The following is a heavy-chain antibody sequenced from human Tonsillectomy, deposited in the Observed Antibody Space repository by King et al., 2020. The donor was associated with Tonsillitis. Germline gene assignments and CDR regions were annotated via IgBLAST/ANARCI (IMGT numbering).Heavy chain of an antibody. Sequence: VQLVESGGGVVQPGRSLRLSCAASGFTFSSYALHWVRQAPGEGLEWVAFISYDGSNKYFADSVKGRFTISSDNSKNTLYLQMNSLRAEDTAVYYCAGQAGTYYGMAVWGQGTTVPVSS. CDR1: GFTFSSYA. CDR2: ISYDGSNK. J-gene: IGHJ6*02. V-gene: IGHV3-30*04. D-gene: IGHD1-1*01. CDR3: AGQAGTYYGMAV.